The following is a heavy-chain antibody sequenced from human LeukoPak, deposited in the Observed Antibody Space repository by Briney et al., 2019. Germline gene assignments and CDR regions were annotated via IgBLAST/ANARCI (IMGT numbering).Heavy chain of an antibody. CDR3: ARSIGARPTTDY. CDR1: GYSFTTYW. CDR2: IDPTDSYT. Sequence: ESLKISCKGSGYSFTTYWITWVRQMPGKGLEWMGRIDPTDSYTNYSPSFQGHVTISADKSIRTAYLQWSSLKASDTAMYYCARSIGARPTTDYWGQGTLVTVSS. D-gene: IGHD6-6*01. V-gene: IGHV5-10-1*01. J-gene: IGHJ4*02.